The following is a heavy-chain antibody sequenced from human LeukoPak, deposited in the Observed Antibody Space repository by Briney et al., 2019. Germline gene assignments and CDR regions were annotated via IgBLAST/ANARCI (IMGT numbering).Heavy chain of an antibody. Sequence: GGSLRLSCAASGFTFSTYSMNWVRQAPGKGLEWVSSISSSSTYIYYADSVKGRFTISRDNAKNSLYLQMNSLRAEDTALYYCAKVSGPNLIGAFDIWGQGTMVTVSS. CDR2: ISSSSTYI. V-gene: IGHV3-21*04. J-gene: IGHJ3*02. D-gene: IGHD2-15*01. CDR1: GFTFSTYS. CDR3: AKVSGPNLIGAFDI.